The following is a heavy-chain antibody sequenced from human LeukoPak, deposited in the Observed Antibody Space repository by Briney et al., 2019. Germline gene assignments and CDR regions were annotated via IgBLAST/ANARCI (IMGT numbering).Heavy chain of an antibody. CDR2: ISSNGGST. Sequence: GGSLRLSCAASGFTFSSYAMHWVRQAPGKGLEYVSAISSNGGSTYYANSVKGRFTISRDNSKNTLYLQMGSLRAEDMAVYYCARENEKSVGVGARENYFDYWGQGTLVTVSS. CDR3: ARENEKSVGVGARENYFDY. V-gene: IGHV3-64*01. D-gene: IGHD1-26*01. J-gene: IGHJ4*02. CDR1: GFTFSSYA.